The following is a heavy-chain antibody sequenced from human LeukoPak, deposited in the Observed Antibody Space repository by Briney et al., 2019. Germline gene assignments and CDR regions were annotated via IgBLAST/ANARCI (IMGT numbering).Heavy chain of an antibody. D-gene: IGHD4-17*01. V-gene: IGHV3-69-1*01. CDR1: GFTFSNYA. Sequence: GGSLRLSCAASGFTFSNYALHWVRQAPGKGLEWVSYISSSSTIYYADSVKGRFTISRDNAKNSLYLQMNSLRAEDTAVYYCARIYGSNAFDIWGQGTMVTVSS. CDR2: ISSSSTI. J-gene: IGHJ3*02. CDR3: ARIYGSNAFDI.